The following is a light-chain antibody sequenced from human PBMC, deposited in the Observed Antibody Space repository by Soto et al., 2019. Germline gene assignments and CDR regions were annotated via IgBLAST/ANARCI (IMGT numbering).Light chain of an antibody. V-gene: IGLV1-44*01. Sequence: QSVLTQPPSASGTPGQRVTISCSGGSSNIGTNAVNWYQQLPGTAPKLLIYNNNQRPSGVPDRFSGSKSGTSASLAISGLLSEDEADYYCAEWDDSLNGYVFGTGTKVTVL. CDR1: SSNIGTNA. CDR2: NNN. J-gene: IGLJ1*01. CDR3: AEWDDSLNGYV.